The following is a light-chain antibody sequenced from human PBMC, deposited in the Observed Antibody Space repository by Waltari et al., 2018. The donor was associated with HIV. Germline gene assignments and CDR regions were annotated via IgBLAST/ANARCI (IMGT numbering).Light chain of an antibody. V-gene: IGLV1-51*01. CDR2: DTE. CDR3: GTWDSSLSAGV. J-gene: IGLJ3*02. Sequence: QSVLTQPPSVSAAPGQKVTISCSGNSSNIGKNSVSWYQQFPGTAPKLLIYDTEKRPSGIPERFSGSKSGTSATLGITGLQTGDEAVYYCGTWDSSLSAGVFGGGTKVTVL. CDR1: SSNIGKNS.